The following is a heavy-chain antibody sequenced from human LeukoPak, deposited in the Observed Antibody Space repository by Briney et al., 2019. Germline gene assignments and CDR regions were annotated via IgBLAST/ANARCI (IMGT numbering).Heavy chain of an antibody. CDR1: GGSISTYY. D-gene: IGHD3-22*01. J-gene: IGHJ3*02. Sequence: SETLSLTCAVSGGSISTYYWSWIRQPPGKGLEWTGYIHYSGSTNYNPSLKSRVTILVDTSKNQFSLRLSSVTAADTAVYYCASPTTYDSSGYLVFDIWGQGTMVTVSS. CDR2: IHYSGST. CDR3: ASPTTYDSSGYLVFDI. V-gene: IGHV4-59*01.